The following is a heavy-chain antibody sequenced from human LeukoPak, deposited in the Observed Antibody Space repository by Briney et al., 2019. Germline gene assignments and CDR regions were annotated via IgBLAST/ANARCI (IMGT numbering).Heavy chain of an antibody. V-gene: IGHV4-39*07. CDR3: ARYSGYSYGDTFDI. CDR2: IYYSGST. CDR1: GGSISSSSYY. J-gene: IGHJ3*02. Sequence: SETLSLTCTVSGGSISSSSYYWGWIRQPPGKGLEWIGSIYYSGSTYYNPSLKSRVTISVDTSKNQFSLKVSSVTAADTAVYYCARYSGYSYGDTFDIWGQGTMVTVSS. D-gene: IGHD5-12*01.